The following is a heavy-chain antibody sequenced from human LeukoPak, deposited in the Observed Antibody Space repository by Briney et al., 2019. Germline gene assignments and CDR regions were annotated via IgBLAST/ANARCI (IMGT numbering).Heavy chain of an antibody. J-gene: IGHJ4*02. CDR3: AKEWRGYCSSTSCYTGDYFDY. V-gene: IGHV3-23*01. D-gene: IGHD2-2*02. CDR2: ISGSGGST. Sequence: GGSLRLSCAASGFTFSSYAMSWVRQAPGKGLEWVSAISGSGGSTYYADSVKGRFTISRDNSKNTLYLQMNSLRAEDTAVYYCAKEWRGYCSSTSCYTGDYFDYWGQGTLVTVSS. CDR1: GFTFSSYA.